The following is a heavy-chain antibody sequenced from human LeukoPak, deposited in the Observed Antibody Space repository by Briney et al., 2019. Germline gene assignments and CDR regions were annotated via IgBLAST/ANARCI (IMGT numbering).Heavy chain of an antibody. D-gene: IGHD3-10*01. CDR3: ARDAHIVRGGNPLDY. V-gene: IGHV3-30*03. Sequence: PGGSLRLSCVASGFTFSSFAMHWVRQAPAKGLEWVAVISFELGHIYYADSVKGRFTISRDSSKNTLYLQMNSLRDEDTAVYYCARDAHIVRGGNPLDYWGQGTLVTVST. CDR2: ISFELGHI. J-gene: IGHJ4*02. CDR1: GFTFSSFA.